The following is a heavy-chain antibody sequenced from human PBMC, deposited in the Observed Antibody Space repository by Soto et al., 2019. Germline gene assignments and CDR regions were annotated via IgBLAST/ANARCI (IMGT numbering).Heavy chain of an antibody. J-gene: IGHJ5*02. D-gene: IGHD3-9*01. CDR3: ARNLEASIRHVEWFSYKWFDP. CDR1: GDSLSGYA. Sequence: QVLPHQWGSGLFRPSETLSLTCDVHGDSLSGYAWSWIRQPPGKGLEWIGEITFRGVTNYHSSPKSRLSMSVDTSKTLISLYVPSVTAADTALYFCARNLEASIRHVEWFSYKWFDPWGPGTLVTVSS. V-gene: IGHV4-34*01. CDR2: ITFRGVT.